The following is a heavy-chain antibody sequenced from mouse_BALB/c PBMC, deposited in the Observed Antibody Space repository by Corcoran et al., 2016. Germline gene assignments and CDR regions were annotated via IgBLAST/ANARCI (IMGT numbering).Heavy chain of an antibody. Sequence: QIQLVQFGPELKKPGETVKISCQASGNNFTNYGMYWVKKAPGKGLKWMGWINTYTGEPTYADDFKGRFAFSFETSASTAYLQINHLKNEDTATYFGAREPYAMHYWGQGTSVTVSS. V-gene: IGHV9-3-1*01. CDR2: INTYTGEP. CDR1: GNNFTNYG. CDR3: AREPYAMHY. J-gene: IGHJ4*01.